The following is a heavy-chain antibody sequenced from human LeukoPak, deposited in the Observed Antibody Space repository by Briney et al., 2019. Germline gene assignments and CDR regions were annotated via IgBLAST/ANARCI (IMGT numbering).Heavy chain of an antibody. CDR2: IFTTGGP. D-gene: IGHD7-27*01. CDR1: GFTFSTYT. V-gene: IGHV4-4*07. J-gene: IGHJ4*02. CDR3: VRDGPSWGLL. Sequence: PGGSLRLSCVGSGFTFSTYTLSWVRQAPGKGLEWLGRIFTTGGPNYNPSLKSRVTMSLDTSKNQFSLKLSSVTAADTAVYYCVRDGPSWGLLWGQGTLVTVSS.